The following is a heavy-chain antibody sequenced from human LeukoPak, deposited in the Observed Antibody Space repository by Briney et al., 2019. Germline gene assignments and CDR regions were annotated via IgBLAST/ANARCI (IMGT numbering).Heavy chain of an antibody. V-gene: IGHV1-18*04. D-gene: IGHD4-17*01. CDR1: GYTFTGYY. J-gene: IGHJ4*02. Sequence: ASVKVSCKASGYTFTGYYMHWVRQAPGQGLEWMGWISAYNGNTNYAQKLQGRVTMTTDTSTSTAYMELRSLRSDDTAVYYCARVGGGDYGTLANYWGQGTLVTVSS. CDR2: ISAYNGNT. CDR3: ARVGGGDYGTLANY.